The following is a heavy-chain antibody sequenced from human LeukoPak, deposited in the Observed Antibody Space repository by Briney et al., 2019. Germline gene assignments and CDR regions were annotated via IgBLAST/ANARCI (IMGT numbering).Heavy chain of an antibody. D-gene: IGHD6-6*01. CDR3: ARPGFEYSSSSGVDY. CDR2: IYPGDSDT. J-gene: IGHJ4*02. Sequence: GESLQISCKGSGYTFSSNWIGWVRQMPGKGLEWMGIIYPGDSDTRYSPSFQGQVTISADKSISTAYLQWSSLKASDTAMYYCARPGFEYSSSSGVDYWGQGTLVTVSS. V-gene: IGHV5-51*01. CDR1: GYTFSSNW.